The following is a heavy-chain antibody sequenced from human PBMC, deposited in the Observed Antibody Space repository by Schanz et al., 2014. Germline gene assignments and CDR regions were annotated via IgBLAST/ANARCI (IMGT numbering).Heavy chain of an antibody. CDR1: GGTFSGYT. Sequence: QVQLVQSGAEVKKPGSSVKVSCKASGGTFSGYTISWVRQAPGQGLEWVGRIIPSPGIDIYAQKFQGRVTITADKSTSTAYMEMRSLRSEDTAVYYCARGGGTEDVFDIWGQGTILTVSS. V-gene: IGHV1-69*02. CDR2: IIPSPGID. D-gene: IGHD1-1*01. CDR3: ARGGGTEDVFDI. J-gene: IGHJ3*02.